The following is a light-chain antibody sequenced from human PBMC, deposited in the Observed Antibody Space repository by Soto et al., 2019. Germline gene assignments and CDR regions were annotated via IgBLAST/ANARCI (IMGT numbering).Light chain of an antibody. CDR2: WAS. V-gene: IGKV4-1*01. CDR3: QQYNTSPPYT. J-gene: IGKJ2*01. CDR1: QSVLHSSNKKKY. Sequence: DIVMTQSPDSLAVSLGARATINCKSRQSVLHSSNKKKYLAWYQQKPGQPPKLLIYWASTRESGVPDRFSGSGSGTDFTLTISSLQAEDVAVYYCQQYNTSPPYTFGQGTKLEIK.